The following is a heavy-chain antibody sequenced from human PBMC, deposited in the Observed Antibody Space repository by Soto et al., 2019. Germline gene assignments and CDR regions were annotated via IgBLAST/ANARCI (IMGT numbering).Heavy chain of an antibody. V-gene: IGHV3-53*01. D-gene: IGHD1-26*01. Sequence: PGGSLRLSCAASGFTVSSNYMSWVRQAPGKGLEWVSVIYSGGSTYYADSVKGRFTISRDNSKNTLYLQMNSLRAEDTAVYYCGRTGGGSYREYYFDYWGQGTLVTVSS. CDR1: GFTVSSNY. J-gene: IGHJ4*02. CDR2: IYSGGST. CDR3: GRTGGGSYREYYFDY.